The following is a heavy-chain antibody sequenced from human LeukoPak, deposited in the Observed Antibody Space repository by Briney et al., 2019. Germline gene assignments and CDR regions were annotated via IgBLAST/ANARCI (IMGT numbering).Heavy chain of an antibody. CDR2: ISGSGRTT. CDR1: GFTFSNHA. Sequence: GGSLRLSCAASGFTFSNHAMSWVRQTPGEGLQWVSFISGSGRTTEYADSVKGRFTISRDNSKNTLSLQMNSLRVEDTAIYYCAKNVVVKRYIDYWGQGTLVTVSS. CDR3: AKNVVVKRYIDY. J-gene: IGHJ4*02. V-gene: IGHV3-23*01. D-gene: IGHD2-15*01.